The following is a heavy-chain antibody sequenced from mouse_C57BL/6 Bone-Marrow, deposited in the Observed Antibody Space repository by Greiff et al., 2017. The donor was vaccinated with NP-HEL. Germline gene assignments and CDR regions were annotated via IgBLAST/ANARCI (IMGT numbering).Heavy chain of an antibody. J-gene: IGHJ4*01. V-gene: IGHV1-9*01. CDR1: GYTFTGYW. CDR2: ILPGSGST. CDR3: ARDDYYAMDY. Sequence: VQLQQSGAELMKPGASVKLSCKATGYTFTGYWIEWVKQRPGHGLEWIGEILPGSGSTNYTEKFKGKATFTADTSSNTAYMQRSSLTTEDSAIYYCARDDYYAMDYWGQGTSVTVSA.